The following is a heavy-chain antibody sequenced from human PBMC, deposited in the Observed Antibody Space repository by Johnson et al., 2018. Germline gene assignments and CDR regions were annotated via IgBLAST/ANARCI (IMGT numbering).Heavy chain of an antibody. D-gene: IGHD4-11*01. CDR3: ARAPYSNYNSDMDV. CDR2: ISSSIISI. J-gene: IGHJ6*03. V-gene: IGHV3-48*01. CDR1: GFTFSSYS. Sequence: VQLVQSGGGLVQPGGSLRLSCAASGFTFSSYSMNWVRQAPGKGLEWVSYISSSIISIYYADSVKGRFTISRDNAKNSLYLQMNSLRAEDTAGYYCARAPYSNYNSDMDVWGKGTTVTVSS.